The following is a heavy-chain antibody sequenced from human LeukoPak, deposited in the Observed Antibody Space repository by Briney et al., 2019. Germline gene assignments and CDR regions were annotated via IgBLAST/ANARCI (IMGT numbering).Heavy chain of an antibody. CDR2: MNPNSGNT. V-gene: IGHV1-8*01. CDR3: AREGVVVVAATSAYYYYMDV. D-gene: IGHD2-15*01. CDR1: GYTFTSYD. Sequence: ASVKVSCKASGYTFTSYDINWVRQATGQGLEWMGWMNPNSGNTGYAQKFQGRVTMTRNTSISTAYMGLSGLRSEDTAVYYCAREGVVVVAATSAYYYYMDVWGKGTTVTVSS. J-gene: IGHJ6*03.